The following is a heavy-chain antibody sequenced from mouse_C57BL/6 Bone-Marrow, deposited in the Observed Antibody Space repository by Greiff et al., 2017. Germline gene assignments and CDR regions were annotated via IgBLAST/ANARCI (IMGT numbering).Heavy chain of an antibody. D-gene: IGHD2-3*01. J-gene: IGHJ3*01. V-gene: IGHV1-53*01. Sequence: QVQLQQPGTELVKPGASVKLSCKASGYTFTSYWMHWVKQRPGQGLEWIGNINPSNGGTNYNEKFKSKATVTVDKSSSTAYMQLSSLTSEDSAVYYCARDEGWLQRFAYWGQGTLVTVSA. CDR3: ARDEGWLQRFAY. CDR2: INPSNGGT. CDR1: GYTFTSYW.